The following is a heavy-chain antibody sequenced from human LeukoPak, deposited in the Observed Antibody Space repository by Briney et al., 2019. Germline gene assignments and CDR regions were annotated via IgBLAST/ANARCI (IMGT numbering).Heavy chain of an antibody. CDR1: GGTFNSYA. J-gene: IGHJ4*02. V-gene: IGHV1-69*13. CDR3: ARAGPTRPYSSSLEAYFDY. D-gene: IGHD6-13*01. Sequence: ASVKVSCKASGGTFNSYAISWVRQAPGQGLEWMGGIIPIFGTANYAQKFQGRVTITADESTSTAYMELSSLRSEDTAVYYCARAGPTRPYSSSLEAYFDYWGQGTLVTVSS. CDR2: IIPIFGTA.